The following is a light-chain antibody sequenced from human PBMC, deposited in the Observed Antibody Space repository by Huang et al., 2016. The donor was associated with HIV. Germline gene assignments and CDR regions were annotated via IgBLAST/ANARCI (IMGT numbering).Light chain of an antibody. CDR2: GAS. CDR1: QSVSSN. Sequence: EIVLTQSPATLSVSPGDRAILSDRASQSVSSNLAWHQQKPGQAPRLLIYGASTRATAIPARFSGSVSGTEFTLTISSLQSEDFAVYYCQQYNNWPLTFGGGTKVEIK. V-gene: IGKV3-15*01. J-gene: IGKJ4*01. CDR3: QQYNNWPLT.